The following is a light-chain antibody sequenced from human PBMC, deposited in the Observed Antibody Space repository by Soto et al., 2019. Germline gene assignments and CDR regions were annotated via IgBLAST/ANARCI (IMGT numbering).Light chain of an antibody. CDR2: AAS. V-gene: IGKV1-27*01. Sequence: IQMTQCPSSLSASLGDRVAITCRAIQGISNYLAWYQQKPGKVPKLLIYAASTLQSGVPSRFSGSGSGTDFTLTISSLQPEDVATYYCQKYNSAPWTFGQGTKVDI. J-gene: IGKJ1*01. CDR3: QKYNSAPWT. CDR1: QGISNY.